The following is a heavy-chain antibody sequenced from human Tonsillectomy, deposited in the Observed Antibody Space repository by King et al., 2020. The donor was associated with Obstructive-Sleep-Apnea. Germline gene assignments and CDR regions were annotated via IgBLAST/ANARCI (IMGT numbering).Heavy chain of an antibody. CDR1: CGSISSSNW. D-gene: IGHD1-1*01. V-gene: IGHV4-4*02. CDR2: IYHSGIT. CDR3: ARGPYNPGAFDI. J-gene: IGHJ3*02. Sequence: HVQLQESGPGLVKPSGTLSLTCAVSCGSISSSNWWSWVRQPPGKGLEWIGEIYHSGITNYNPSLTSRVTISVDKSTNQFSLKLSSVTAADTAVYYCARGPYNPGAFDIWGQGTMVTVSS.